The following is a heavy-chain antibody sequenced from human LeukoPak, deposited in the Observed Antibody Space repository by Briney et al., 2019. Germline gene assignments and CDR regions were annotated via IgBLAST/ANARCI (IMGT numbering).Heavy chain of an antibody. Sequence: PSETLSLTCGVSGGAITNYYWNWIRPAPGKGLEWLGYIYYTGSTTYKPSVKSRITISLDTSKKQISLKLRSVTAADTAVYYCARDGASSGYYFDWGQGTLVTVSS. CDR3: ARDGASSGYYFD. CDR2: IYYTGST. J-gene: IGHJ4*02. D-gene: IGHD3-22*01. CDR1: GGAITNYY. V-gene: IGHV4-59*01.